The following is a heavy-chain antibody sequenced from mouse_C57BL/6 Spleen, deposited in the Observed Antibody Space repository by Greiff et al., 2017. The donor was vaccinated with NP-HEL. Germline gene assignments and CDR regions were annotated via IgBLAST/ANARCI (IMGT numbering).Heavy chain of an antibody. V-gene: IGHV1-39*01. CDR1: GYSFTDYN. CDR3: ARTYYSNYEEYYYAMDY. D-gene: IGHD2-5*01. J-gene: IGHJ4*01. CDR2: INPNYGTT. Sequence: EVKLQESGPELVKPGASVKISCKASGYSFTDYNMNWVKQSNGKSLEWIGVINPNYGTTSYNQKFKGKATLTVDQSSSTAYMQLNSLTSEDSAVYYCARTYYSNYEEYYYAMDYWGQGTSVTVSS.